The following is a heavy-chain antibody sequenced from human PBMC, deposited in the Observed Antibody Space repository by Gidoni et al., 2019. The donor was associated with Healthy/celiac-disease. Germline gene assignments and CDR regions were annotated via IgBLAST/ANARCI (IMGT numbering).Heavy chain of an antibody. V-gene: IGHV3-23*01. Sequence: EVQLLESGGGLVQPGGSLQLSCAASVFTFTGYALSRVRQAPWKGLEWVSAISGRGGSTYYADSVKGRFTISRENSKNTLYLKMHSLRAEDTAVYYCAASLREVGYSYGLPYYYGMDVWGQGTTVTVSS. CDR3: AASLREVGYSYGLPYYYGMDV. D-gene: IGHD5-18*01. CDR2: ISGRGGST. CDR1: VFTFTGYA. J-gene: IGHJ6*02.